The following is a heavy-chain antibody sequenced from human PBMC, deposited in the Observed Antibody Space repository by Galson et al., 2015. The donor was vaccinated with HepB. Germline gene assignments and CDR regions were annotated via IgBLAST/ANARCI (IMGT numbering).Heavy chain of an antibody. J-gene: IGHJ6*02. CDR2: ISAYNGNT. CDR1: GYTFTSYG. D-gene: IGHD6-19*01. CDR3: ARARSSGWSLYYYYGMDV. Sequence: SVKVSCKASGYTFTSYGISWVRQAPGQGLEWMGWISAYNGNTNYAQKLQGRVTMTTDTSTSTAYMELRSLRSDDTAVYYCARARSSGWSLYYYYGMDVWGQGTTVTVSS. V-gene: IGHV1-18*01.